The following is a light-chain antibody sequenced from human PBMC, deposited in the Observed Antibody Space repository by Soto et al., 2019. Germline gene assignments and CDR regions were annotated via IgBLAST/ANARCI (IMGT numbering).Light chain of an antibody. Sequence: QPVLTQPPSVSGAPGRRVTISCTGSSSNIGAGYDVHWYQQLPGSAPKLLISGNNNRPSGVPDRFSGSKSGTSASLAIIVLLAVDEADYYCQSYDSSLSGSVFGGGTKLTVL. CDR3: QSYDSSLSGSV. V-gene: IGLV1-40*01. CDR1: SSNIGAGYD. CDR2: GNN. J-gene: IGLJ2*01.